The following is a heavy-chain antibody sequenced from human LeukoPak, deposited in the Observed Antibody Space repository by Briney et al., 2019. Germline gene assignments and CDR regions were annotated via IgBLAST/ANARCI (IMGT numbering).Heavy chain of an antibody. CDR3: AREKLSFFDSSGYFDY. D-gene: IGHD3-22*01. CDR2: ISSSGSAI. V-gene: IGHV3-48*03. Sequence: LSGGSLRLSCAASGFTFSSYEMNWVRQAPGKGVEWVSFISSSGSAIHYADSVRGRFTISRDNAKNSLYLQMSRLRAEDTAVYYCAREKLSFFDSSGYFDYWGQGTLVTVSS. CDR1: GFTFSSYE. J-gene: IGHJ4*02.